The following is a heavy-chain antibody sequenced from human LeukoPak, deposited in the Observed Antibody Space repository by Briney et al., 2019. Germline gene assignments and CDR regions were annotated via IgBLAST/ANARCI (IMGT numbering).Heavy chain of an antibody. CDR3: ARDGYYDFWSGYYNWFDP. CDR1: GYTFTSYY. J-gene: IGHJ5*02. D-gene: IGHD3-3*01. CDR2: ISAYNGNT. V-gene: IGHV1-18*04. Sequence: GASVKVSCKASGYTFTSYYMHWVRQAPGQGLEWMGWISAYNGNTNYAQKLQGRVTMTTDTSTSTAYMELRSLRSDDTAVYYCARDGYYDFWSGYYNWFDPWGQGTLVTVSS.